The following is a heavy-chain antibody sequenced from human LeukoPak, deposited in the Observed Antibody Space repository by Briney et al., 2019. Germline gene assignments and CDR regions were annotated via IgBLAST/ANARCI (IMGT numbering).Heavy chain of an antibody. Sequence: GGSLRLPXAASGFTFSSYSMNWVRQAPGKGLEWVSSISSSSSYIYYADSVKGRLTISRDNAKNSLYLQMNSLRAEDTAVYYCASYPYSGSYFFDYWGQGTLVTVSS. D-gene: IGHD1-26*01. CDR2: ISSSSSYI. CDR1: GFTFSSYS. CDR3: ASYPYSGSYFFDY. J-gene: IGHJ4*02. V-gene: IGHV3-21*01.